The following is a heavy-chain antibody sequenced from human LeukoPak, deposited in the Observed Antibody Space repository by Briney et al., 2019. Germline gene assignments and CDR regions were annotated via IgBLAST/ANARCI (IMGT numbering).Heavy chain of an antibody. CDR2: IRGSGANT. D-gene: IGHD3-16*01. Sequence: GGSLRLSCAASGFTFSIYAMSWLRQAPGKGLEGVSTIRGSGANTYYAHSVRGRFTISRDNSKNTLYLQMNSLRAEDTAVYYCAKGRSGYTNPYYFDYWGQGTLVTVSS. CDR3: AKGRSGYTNPYYFDY. J-gene: IGHJ4*02. V-gene: IGHV3-23*01. CDR1: GFTFSIYA.